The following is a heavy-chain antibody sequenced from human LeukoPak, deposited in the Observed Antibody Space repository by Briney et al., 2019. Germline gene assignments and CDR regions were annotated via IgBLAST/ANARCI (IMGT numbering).Heavy chain of an antibody. D-gene: IGHD4-17*01. CDR3: ARSHGDYIPGFDY. V-gene: IGHV4-59*01. Sequence: SETLSLTCTVSGGSISSYYWSWIRQPPGKGLGWIGYIYYSGSTNYNPSLKSRVTISVDTSKNQFSLKLSSVTAADTAVYYCARSHGDYIPGFDYWGQGTLVTVSS. CDR1: GGSISSYY. CDR2: IYYSGST. J-gene: IGHJ4*02.